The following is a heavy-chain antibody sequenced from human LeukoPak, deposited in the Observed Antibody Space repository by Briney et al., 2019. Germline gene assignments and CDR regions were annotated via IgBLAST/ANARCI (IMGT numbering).Heavy chain of an antibody. CDR3: ARGLGGSGSYPDAFDI. CDR2: INPNSGGT. J-gene: IGHJ3*02. D-gene: IGHD3-10*01. Sequence: GASVKVSCKASGYTFTGYYMHWVRQAPGQGLEWMGWINPNSGGTNYAQKFQGRVTMTRDTSISTAYMELSRLRSDDTAVYYCARGLGGSGSYPDAFDIWGQGTMVTVSS. CDR1: GYTFTGYY. V-gene: IGHV1-2*02.